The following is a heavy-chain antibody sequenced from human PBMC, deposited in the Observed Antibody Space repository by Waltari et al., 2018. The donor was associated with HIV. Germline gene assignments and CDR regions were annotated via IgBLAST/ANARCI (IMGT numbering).Heavy chain of an antibody. D-gene: IGHD3-10*02. V-gene: IGHV3-9*01. CDR2: ISWKSGVI. J-gene: IGHJ5*02. CDR3: ARGPMYKWFDP. CDR1: GFKFDDYA. Sequence: DVQLVESGGDLVQPGGSLRLSCAASGFKFDDYAMHWVRQAPGKGRGWVSGISWKSGVIAYADSVRGRFTISRDNAKNSLYRQMNSLRAEDTAFYYCARGPMYKWFDPWGQGTLVTVSS.